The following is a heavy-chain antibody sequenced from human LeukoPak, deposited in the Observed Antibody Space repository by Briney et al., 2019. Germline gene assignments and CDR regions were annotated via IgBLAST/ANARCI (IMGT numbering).Heavy chain of an antibody. V-gene: IGHV3-23*01. CDR3: AKASYYYDSSDRFDC. D-gene: IGHD3-22*01. CDR2: ISGSGDNT. Sequence: PGGSLRLSCAASGVTFSSYAMGWGRQAPGKGREWVSAISGSGDNTYYADSMKGRVTISRDNSKNTLSLQMNSLRAEDTAVYYCAKASYYYDSSDRFDCWGQGTLVTVSS. CDR1: GVTFSSYA. J-gene: IGHJ4*02.